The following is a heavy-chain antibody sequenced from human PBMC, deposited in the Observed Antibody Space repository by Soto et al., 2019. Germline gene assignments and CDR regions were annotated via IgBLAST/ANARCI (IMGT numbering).Heavy chain of an antibody. V-gene: IGHV4-31*03. CDR3: ARCVRGYSYGQTLPDY. Sequence: SETLSLTCTVSGGSISSGGYYWSWIRQHPGKGLEWIGYIYYSGSTYYNPSLKSRVTISVDTSKNQFSLKLSSVTAADTAVYYCARCVRGYSYGQTLPDYWGQGTLVPVSS. J-gene: IGHJ4*02. CDR1: GGSISSGGYY. D-gene: IGHD5-18*01. CDR2: IYYSGST.